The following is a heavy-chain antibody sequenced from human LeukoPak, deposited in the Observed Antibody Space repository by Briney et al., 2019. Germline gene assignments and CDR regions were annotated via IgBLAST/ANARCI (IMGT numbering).Heavy chain of an antibody. CDR2: INHSGST. CDR1: GGSFSGYY. V-gene: IGHV4-34*01. Sequence: PSETLSLTCAVYGGSFSGYYWSWIRQPPGKGLEWIGEINHSGSTNYNPSLKSRVTISVDTSKNQFSLKLSSVTAADTAVYYCARDRSRHDYWGQGTLVTVSS. CDR3: ARDRSRHDY. J-gene: IGHJ4*02.